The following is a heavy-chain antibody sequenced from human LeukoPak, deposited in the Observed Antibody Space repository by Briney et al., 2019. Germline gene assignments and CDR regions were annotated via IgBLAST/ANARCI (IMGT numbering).Heavy chain of an antibody. Sequence: PGGSLRLSCAASGFTFSGSAMHWVRQASGKGLEWVGRIRSKANSYATAYAASVKGGFTISRDDSKNTAYLQMNSLKTEDTAVYYCTKVCQDCGSPPDYWGQGTLVTVSS. CDR2: IRSKANSYAT. CDR3: TKVCQDCGSPPDY. V-gene: IGHV3-73*01. CDR1: GFTFSGSA. D-gene: IGHD2-15*01. J-gene: IGHJ4*02.